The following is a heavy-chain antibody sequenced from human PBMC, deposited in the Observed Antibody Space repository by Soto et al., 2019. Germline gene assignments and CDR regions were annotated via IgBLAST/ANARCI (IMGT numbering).Heavy chain of an antibody. Sequence: QVQLVQSGAEVKKPGSSVKVSCKASVGTFSSYTISWVRQAPGQGLEWMGRIIPILVIANYAQKFQGRVTITADKATSTAYMELSSLRSEDTAVYYCARGSVVVAASSFDYWGQGTLVTVSS. CDR2: IIPILVIA. CDR1: VGTFSSYT. D-gene: IGHD2-15*01. V-gene: IGHV1-69*02. J-gene: IGHJ4*02. CDR3: ARGSVVVAASSFDY.